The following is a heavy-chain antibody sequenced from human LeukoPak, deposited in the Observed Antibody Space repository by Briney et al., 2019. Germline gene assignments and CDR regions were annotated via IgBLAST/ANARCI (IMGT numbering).Heavy chain of an antibody. J-gene: IGHJ4*02. D-gene: IGHD2-21*01. CDR2: VSSDGSIK. V-gene: IGHV3-30-3*01. CDR1: GLAFSTYD. Sequence: GGSLRLSCAASGLAFSTYDMHWVRQAPGKGLEWVADVSSDGSIKYYGDFVRGRFTISRDNSKTTLYLQMNSLRAEDTAVYYCARVSIRAFFFDYWGQGTLVTVSS. CDR3: ARVSIRAFFFDY.